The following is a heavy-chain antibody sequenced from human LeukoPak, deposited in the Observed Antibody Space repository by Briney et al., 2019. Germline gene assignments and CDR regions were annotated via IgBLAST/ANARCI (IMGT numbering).Heavy chain of an antibody. CDR1: GFTFSSYW. D-gene: IGHD3-22*01. CDR2: INSDGSST. J-gene: IGHJ4*02. CDR3: AREGYYYDSSGHPHYYFDY. Sequence: GGSLRLSCAASGFTFSSYWMHWVRQAPGKGLVWVSHINSDGSSTNYADSVKGRFTISRDNAKNTLYLQMNSLRAEDTAVYYCAREGYYYDSSGHPHYYFDYWGQGTLVTASS. V-gene: IGHV3-74*01.